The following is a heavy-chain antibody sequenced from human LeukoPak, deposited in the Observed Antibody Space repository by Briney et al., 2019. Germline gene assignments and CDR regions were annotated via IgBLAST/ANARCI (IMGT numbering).Heavy chain of an antibody. CDR2: IGGSGSNT. Sequence: GGSLRLSCAASGFTFSRYAMSWVRQAPGKGLEWVSAIGGSGSNTYYADSVKGRFTISRDNSKNTLYLQMNSLRAEDTAIYYCARGVSANWYVKDYWGQGTLVTVSS. J-gene: IGHJ4*02. CDR3: ARGVSANWYVKDY. CDR1: GFTFSRYA. V-gene: IGHV3-23*01. D-gene: IGHD1-1*01.